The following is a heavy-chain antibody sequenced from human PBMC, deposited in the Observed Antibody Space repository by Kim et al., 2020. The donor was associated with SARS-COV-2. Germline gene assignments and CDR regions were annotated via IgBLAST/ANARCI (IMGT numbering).Heavy chain of an antibody. CDR3: AKDWGDDSSGSFVY. V-gene: IGHV3-30*18. CDR2: ISYDGSNK. J-gene: IGHJ4*02. D-gene: IGHD3-22*01. CDR1: GFTFSSYG. Sequence: GGSLRLSCAASGFTFSSYGMHWVRQAPGKGLEWVAVISYDGSNKYYADSVKGRFTISRDNSKNTLYLQMNSLRAEDTAVYYCAKDWGDDSSGSFVYWGQG.